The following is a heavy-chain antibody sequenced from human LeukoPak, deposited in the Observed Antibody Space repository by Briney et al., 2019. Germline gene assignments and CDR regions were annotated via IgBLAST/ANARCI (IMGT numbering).Heavy chain of an antibody. V-gene: IGHV3-7*01. Sequence: GGSLRLSCAASGFTFSSYWMSWVRQTPGKGLEWVANIKQDGSEKYYVDSVKGRFTISRDNAKNSLYLQMNSLRAEDTAVYYCARERNDFWSGKSFDYWGQGTLVTVSS. CDR3: ARERNDFWSGKSFDY. J-gene: IGHJ4*02. CDR2: IKQDGSEK. D-gene: IGHD3-3*01. CDR1: GFTFSSYW.